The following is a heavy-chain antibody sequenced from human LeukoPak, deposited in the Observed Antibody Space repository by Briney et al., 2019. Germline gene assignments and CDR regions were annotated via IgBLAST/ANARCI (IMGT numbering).Heavy chain of an antibody. CDR2: INHSGST. J-gene: IGHJ5*02. CDR1: GGSFSGYY. Sequence: PSETLSLTCAVYGGSFSGYYWSWIRQPPGKGLEWIGEINHSGSTNYNPSLKSRVTISVDTSKNQFSLKLSSVTAADTAVYYCARVRYDYIWGSYRQDNWFDPWGQGTLVTVSS. V-gene: IGHV4-34*01. CDR3: ARVRYDYIWGSYRQDNWFDP. D-gene: IGHD3-16*02.